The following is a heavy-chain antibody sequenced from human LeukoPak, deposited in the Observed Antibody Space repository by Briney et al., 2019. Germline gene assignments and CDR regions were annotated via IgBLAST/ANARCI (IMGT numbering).Heavy chain of an antibody. CDR3: ARDSASDILTGYYIDWFDP. J-gene: IGHJ5*02. CDR1: GYTFTRYG. CDR2: ISAYNGNT. D-gene: IGHD3-9*01. Sequence: ASVKVSCKASGYTFTRYGIRWVRRAPAQGLAWMGWISAYNGNTKYAQKLQGRVTMTTDTSTSTAYMGLRSLRSDDTAVYYCARDSASDILTGYYIDWFDPWAREPWSPSPQ. V-gene: IGHV1-18*01.